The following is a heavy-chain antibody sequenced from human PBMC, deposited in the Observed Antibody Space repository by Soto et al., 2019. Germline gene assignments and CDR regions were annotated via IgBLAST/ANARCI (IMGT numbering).Heavy chain of an antibody. CDR1: GYTFTSYY. D-gene: IGHD6-6*01. V-gene: IGHV1-46*01. CDR3: AREIGVMGIAARPGRGAFDI. J-gene: IGHJ3*02. CDR2: INPSGGST. Sequence: GASVKVSCKASGYTFTSYYMHWVRQAPGQGLEWMGIINPSGGSTSYAQKFQGRVTMTRDTSTSTVYMELSSLRSADTAVYYCAREIGVMGIAARPGRGAFDIWGQGTMVTV.